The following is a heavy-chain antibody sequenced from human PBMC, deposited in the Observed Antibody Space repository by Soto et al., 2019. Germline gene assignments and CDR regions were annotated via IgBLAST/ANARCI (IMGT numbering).Heavy chain of an antibody. CDR1: GFTFSSYA. Sequence: EVQLLESGGGLVQPGGSLRLSCAASGFTFSSYAMTWVRQAPGKGLEYVSSITGSGGSTYYADSVRGRFTISRDNSKNALFVHMNSLRDEDTAIYHCGGCGSGSSCAPTGLVPGGQGTLVAVSS. V-gene: IGHV3-23*01. CDR3: GGCGSGSSCAPTGLVP. D-gene: IGHD2-15*01. CDR2: ITGSGGST. J-gene: IGHJ5*02.